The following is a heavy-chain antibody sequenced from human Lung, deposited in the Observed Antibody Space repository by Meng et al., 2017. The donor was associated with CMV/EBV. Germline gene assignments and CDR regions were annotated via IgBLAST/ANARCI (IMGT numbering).Heavy chain of an antibody. V-gene: IGHV1-24*01. J-gene: IGHJ6*02. CDR2: FDPEDGEA. Sequence: ASVXVSXKVSGYTLSELSMHWVRQAPGKGLEWMGGFDPEDGEAIYAQKFQGRVTMTEDTSTDTAYMELSGLRSDGTAVYYCAKVPRFYSYYGLDVWGQGTTVTVSS. CDR1: GYTLSELS. CDR3: AKVPRFYSYYGLDV. D-gene: IGHD3-10*01.